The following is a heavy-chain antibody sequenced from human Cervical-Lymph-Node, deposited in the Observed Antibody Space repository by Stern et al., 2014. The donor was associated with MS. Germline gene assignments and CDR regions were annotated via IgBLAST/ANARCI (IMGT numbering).Heavy chain of an antibody. CDR1: GYTFTDYY. Sequence: VQLVESGTDVKKPGASAKVSCEASGYTFTDYYIHWVRQAPGQGLEWMGWINPATGATTYAQNCQGRVTMTRDTSITTAYMILSRLSSDDTAVYYCARDLADYRYYFDSWGPGTLVTVSS. J-gene: IGHJ4*02. CDR2: INPATGAT. V-gene: IGHV1-2*02. D-gene: IGHD4-11*01. CDR3: ARDLADYRYYFDS.